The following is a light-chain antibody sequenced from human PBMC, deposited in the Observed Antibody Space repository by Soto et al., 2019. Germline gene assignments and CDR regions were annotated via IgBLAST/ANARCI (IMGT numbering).Light chain of an antibody. J-gene: IGKJ1*01. CDR3: HQVNDWPRGT. V-gene: IGKV3D-15*01. CDR2: GAS. CDR1: QSVSSSY. Sequence: EIVLTQSPGTLSLSPGERATLSCRASQSVSSSYLAWYQQKPGQAPRLLIYGASTRATDIPARFSGGGSGTEFTLTINSLQSEDVAVYYCHQVNDWPRGTFGQGTKVDI.